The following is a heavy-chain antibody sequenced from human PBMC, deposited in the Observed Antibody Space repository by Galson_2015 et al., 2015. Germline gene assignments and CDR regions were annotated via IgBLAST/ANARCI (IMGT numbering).Heavy chain of an antibody. CDR2: ISYDGSNK. J-gene: IGHJ4*02. Sequence: SLRLSCAASGFTFSSYAMHWVRQAPGKGLEWVAVISYDGSNKYYADSVKGRFTISRDNSKNTLYLQMNSLRAEDTAVYYCARGRYSYGYFDYWGQGTLVTVSS. CDR1: GFTFSSYA. D-gene: IGHD5-18*01. V-gene: IGHV3-30-3*01. CDR3: ARGRYSYGYFDY.